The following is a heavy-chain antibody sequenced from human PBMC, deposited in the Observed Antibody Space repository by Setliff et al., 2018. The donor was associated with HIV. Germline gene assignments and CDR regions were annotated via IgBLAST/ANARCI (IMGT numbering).Heavy chain of an antibody. CDR2: INPNSGGT. J-gene: IGHJ3*02. V-gene: IGHV1-2*02. CDR1: GYTFTGYY. D-gene: IGHD3-9*01. Sequence: ASVKVSCKASGYTFTGYYMHWVRQAPGQGLEWMGWINPNSGGTNYAQKFQGRVTMTRDTSISTAYMELSRLRSDDTAVYYCSRDFAGYDILTGYTPRYAFDIWGQGTMVTVSS. CDR3: SRDFAGYDILTGYTPRYAFDI.